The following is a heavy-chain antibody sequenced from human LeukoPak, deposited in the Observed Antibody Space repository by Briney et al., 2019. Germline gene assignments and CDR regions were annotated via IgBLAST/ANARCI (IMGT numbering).Heavy chain of an antibody. CDR2: ISDGGSRT. CDR1: GFSFSSYA. J-gene: IGHJ3*02. CDR3: AKRGGETGTTWGKAFDI. Sequence: GGSLRLSCAASGFSFSSYAVSWVRQAPGRGLEWVSGISDGGSRTYYADSVKGRFTISRDDSKNTLYLQMNSLRAEDTAVYYCAKRGGETGTTWGKAFDIWGQGTMVTVSS. V-gene: IGHV3-23*01. D-gene: IGHD1-7*01.